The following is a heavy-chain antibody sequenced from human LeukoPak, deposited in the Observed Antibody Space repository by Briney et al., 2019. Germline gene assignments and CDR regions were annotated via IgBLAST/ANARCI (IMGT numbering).Heavy chain of an antibody. V-gene: IGHV3-23*01. CDR1: GFTFSSYA. D-gene: IGHD6-13*01. Sequence: GSLRLSCAASGFTFSSYAMSWVRQAPGKGLEWVSSISGSGGSIYYADSVKGRFTISRDNSKSTLYLQMNSLRAEDTAIYYCAKEAVAAAGPFDYWGQGTLVTVSS. CDR2: ISGSGGSI. J-gene: IGHJ4*02. CDR3: AKEAVAAAGPFDY.